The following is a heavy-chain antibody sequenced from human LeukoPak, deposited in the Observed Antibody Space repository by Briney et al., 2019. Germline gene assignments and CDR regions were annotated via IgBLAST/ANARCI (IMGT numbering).Heavy chain of an antibody. CDR1: GYTFTSYG. CDR2: ISAYNGNT. D-gene: IGHD3-9*01. Sequence: ASVKVSCKASGYTFTSYGISWVRQAPGQGLEWMGWISAYNGNTNYAQKLQGRVTMTTDTSTSTAYMELRSLRSDGTAVYYCARDLDPPDWFDPWGQGTLVTVSS. J-gene: IGHJ5*02. V-gene: IGHV1-18*01. CDR3: ARDLDPPDWFDP.